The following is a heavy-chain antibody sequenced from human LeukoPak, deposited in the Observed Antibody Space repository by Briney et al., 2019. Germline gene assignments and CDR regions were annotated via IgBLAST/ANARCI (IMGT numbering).Heavy chain of an antibody. Sequence: PGGSLRLSCAASGFTVSRNYMSWVRQAPGKGLEWVSVIYSGCSTYYADSVKGRFTISRDNSKNTLYLQLNSLRAEDTAVYYCARDKVGDYYYYGMDVWGQGTTVTVSS. J-gene: IGHJ6*02. CDR3: ARDKVGDYYYYGMDV. CDR1: GFTVSRNY. CDR2: IYSGCST. D-gene: IGHD3-10*01. V-gene: IGHV3-66*01.